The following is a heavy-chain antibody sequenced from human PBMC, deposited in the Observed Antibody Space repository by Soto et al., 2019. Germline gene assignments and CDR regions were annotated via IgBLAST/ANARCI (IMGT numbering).Heavy chain of an antibody. V-gene: IGHV4-31*03. J-gene: IGHJ6*03. CDR2: IYYSGST. Sequence: QVQLQESGPGLVKPSQTLSLTCTVSGGSISSGGYYWSWIRQHPGKGLEWIGYIYYSGSTYYNPSLKSRVTISVDTSKNQFSLKLSSVTAADTAVYYCARVNDNSNYVRAMDVWGKGTTVTVSS. CDR1: GGSISSGGYY. D-gene: IGHD4-4*01. CDR3: ARVNDNSNYVRAMDV.